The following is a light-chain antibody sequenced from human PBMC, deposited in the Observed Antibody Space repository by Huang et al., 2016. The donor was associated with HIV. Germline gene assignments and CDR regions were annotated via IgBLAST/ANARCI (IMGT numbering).Light chain of an antibody. CDR1: QNIDTN. Sequence: EIVMTQSPATLSVSPGERAILLCRASQNIDTNVAWYQQKPGQAPRLLIFGASTRAIGISARFTGGGSETEFTLTINSVQSEDVAMYYCHQYNDWPPWTFGQGTRVEI. CDR3: HQYNDWPPWT. J-gene: IGKJ1*01. V-gene: IGKV3-15*01. CDR2: GAS.